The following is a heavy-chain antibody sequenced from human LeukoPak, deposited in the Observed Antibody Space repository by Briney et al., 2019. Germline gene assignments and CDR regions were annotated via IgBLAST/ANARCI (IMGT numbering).Heavy chain of an antibody. J-gene: IGHJ4*02. CDR3: ARVTGYMIEDYFDY. D-gene: IGHD3-22*01. CDR2: IYYSGST. Sequence: SETLSLTCTVSGGSISSYYWSWIRQPPGKGLEWIGYIYYSGSTNYNPSLKSRVTISVDTSKNQFSLKLGSVTAADTAVYYCARVTGYMIEDYFDYWGQGTLVTVSS. CDR1: GGSISSYY. V-gene: IGHV4-59*01.